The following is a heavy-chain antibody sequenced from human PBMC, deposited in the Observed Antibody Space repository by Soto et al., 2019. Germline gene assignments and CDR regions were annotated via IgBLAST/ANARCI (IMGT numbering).Heavy chain of an antibody. Sequence: PSETLSLTCTVSGDSISSYYWSWIRQPPGKGLEWIGYIYYSGSTNYNPSLKSRVTISVDTSKNQFSLKLSSVTAADTAVYYCAGRSSGWYSSYYYYYGMDVWGQGTTVTV. CDR1: GDSISSYY. J-gene: IGHJ6*02. CDR2: IYYSGST. V-gene: IGHV4-59*01. D-gene: IGHD6-19*01. CDR3: AGRSSGWYSSYYYYYGMDV.